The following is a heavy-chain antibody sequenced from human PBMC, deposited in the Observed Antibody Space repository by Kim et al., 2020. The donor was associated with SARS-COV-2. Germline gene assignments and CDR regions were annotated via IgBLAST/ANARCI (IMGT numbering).Heavy chain of an antibody. CDR1: GGSISSYY. CDR2: IYYSGST. V-gene: IGHV4-59*13. Sequence: SETLSLTCTVSGGSISSYYWSWIRQPPGKGLEWIGYIYYSGSTNYNPSLKSRVTISVDTSKNQFSLKLSSVTAADTAVYYCARGYGDYDRGALVFWGQGTLVTVSS. J-gene: IGHJ4*02. CDR3: ARGYGDYDRGALVF. D-gene: IGHD4-17*01.